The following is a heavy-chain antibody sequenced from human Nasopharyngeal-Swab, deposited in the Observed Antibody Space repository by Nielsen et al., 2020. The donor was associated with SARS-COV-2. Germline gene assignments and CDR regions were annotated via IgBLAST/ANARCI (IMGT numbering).Heavy chain of an antibody. CDR1: GGSISSYY. Sequence: SETLSLTCTVSGGSISSYYWSWIRQPPGKGLEWIGYIYYSGSTNYNPSLKSRVTISVDKSKNQFSLKLSSVTAADTAVYYCARVQGYCSSTSCYGRKGFDPWGQGTLVTVSS. CDR3: ARVQGYCSSTSCYGRKGFDP. J-gene: IGHJ5*02. D-gene: IGHD2-2*01. V-gene: IGHV4-59*12. CDR2: IYYSGST.